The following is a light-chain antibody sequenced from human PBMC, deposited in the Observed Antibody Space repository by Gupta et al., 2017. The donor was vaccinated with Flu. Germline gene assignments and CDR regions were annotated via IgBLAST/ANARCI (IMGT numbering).Light chain of an antibody. CDR3: QQRSNWPPLT. V-gene: IGKV3-11*01. CDR2: DAS. Sequence: ATLSLSPGERATLSCRASQSISRFLAWYQQKPGQAPRLLVYDASNRDTGIPARFSGNGYGTDFTLTISSRDPEDFAVYYCQQRSNWPPLTFGGGTKVEIK. CDR1: QSISRF. J-gene: IGKJ4*01.